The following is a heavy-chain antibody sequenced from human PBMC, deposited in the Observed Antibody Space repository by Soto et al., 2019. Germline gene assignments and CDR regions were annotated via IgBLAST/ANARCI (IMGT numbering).Heavy chain of an antibody. V-gene: IGHV3-30*03. CDR2: ISFDGSTK. J-gene: IGHJ4*02. D-gene: IGHD2-8*02. CDR3: TGEVASGY. CDR1: GFTFSYSG. Sequence: QVQLVESGGGVVQPGRSLRLSCAASGFTFSYSGMHWVHQAPGKGLEWVAVISFDGSTKYYADSVKGRFTISRDNSKNTLYLEMNSLRADDTAVYYCTGEVASGYWGQGTLVTVSS.